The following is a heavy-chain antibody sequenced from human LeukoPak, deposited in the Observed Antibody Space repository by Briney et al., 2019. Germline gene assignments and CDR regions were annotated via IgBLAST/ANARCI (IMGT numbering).Heavy chain of an antibody. CDR3: TRGSIAYYYMDV. Sequence: SETLSLTCTVSGGSISSSSYYWSWIRQPPGKGLEWIGNIYYSGSTNYNPSLKSRVTISVDTSKNQFSLKLSSVTAADMAVYYCTRGSIAYYYMDVWGKGTTVTISS. J-gene: IGHJ6*03. D-gene: IGHD3-22*01. CDR1: GGSISSSSYY. CDR2: IYYSGST. V-gene: IGHV4-61*01.